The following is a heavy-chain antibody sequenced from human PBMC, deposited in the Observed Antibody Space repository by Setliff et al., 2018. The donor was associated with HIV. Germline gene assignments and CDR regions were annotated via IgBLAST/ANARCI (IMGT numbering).Heavy chain of an antibody. Sequence: PSETLSLTCRVSGGSFIGYHWSWVRQSPTKGLQWIGEISHSGTTKCNPSLKSLFATSADTSKSEFSLKMTSVTAADTAVYYCARVGRDRLVASGLYFDLWGRGTLVTVSS. D-gene: IGHD6-19*01. CDR2: ISHSGTT. CDR1: GGSFIGYH. J-gene: IGHJ2*01. V-gene: IGHV4-34*01. CDR3: ARVGRDRLVASGLYFDL.